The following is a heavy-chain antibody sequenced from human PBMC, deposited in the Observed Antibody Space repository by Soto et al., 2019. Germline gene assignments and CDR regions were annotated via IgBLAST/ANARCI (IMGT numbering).Heavy chain of an antibody. V-gene: IGHV3-30-3*01. CDR3: AREYDSSGYPFDY. CDR2: ISYDGSNK. Sequence: GGSLRLSCAASGFTFSSYAMHWVRQAPGKGLEWVAVISYDGSNKYYADSVKGRFTISRDNSKNTLYLQMNSLRAEDTAVYYCAREYDSSGYPFDYWGQGTVVTVSS. CDR1: GFTFSSYA. D-gene: IGHD3-22*01. J-gene: IGHJ4*02.